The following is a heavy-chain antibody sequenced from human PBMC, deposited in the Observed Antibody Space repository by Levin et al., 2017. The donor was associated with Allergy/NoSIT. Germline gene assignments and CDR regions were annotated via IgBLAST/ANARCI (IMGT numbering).Heavy chain of an antibody. V-gene: IGHV3-23*01. CDR1: GFTFINYA. D-gene: IGHD6-19*01. J-gene: IGHJ1*01. Sequence: GGSLRLSCAASGFTFINYAMSWVRQAPGKGLEWVSAISGSGGSTYYADSLRGRFTISRDNSKSTLYLQMNSLRSDDTAVYFCAKPGETVAGYFHHWGQGTLVTVSS. CDR2: ISGSGGST. CDR3: AKPGETVAGYFHH.